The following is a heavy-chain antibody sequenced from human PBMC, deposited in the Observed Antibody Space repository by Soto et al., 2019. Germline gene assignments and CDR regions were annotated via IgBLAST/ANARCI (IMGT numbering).Heavy chain of an antibody. V-gene: IGHV1-69*01. J-gene: IGHJ5*02. Sequence: QVQLVQSGPEVKKPGSSVKVSCTASGGTFRNSGISWVRQAPGQGLEWMGGIIPDHGAAKYGQRLQGRLTIPADESTSTAYMELNSLRSEDTAIYYCARGGGYCSSINCYDWSLNWFDTWGQGTLVTVSS. CDR2: IIPDHGAA. CDR1: GGTFRNSG. D-gene: IGHD2-2*01. CDR3: ARGGGYCSSINCYDWSLNWFDT.